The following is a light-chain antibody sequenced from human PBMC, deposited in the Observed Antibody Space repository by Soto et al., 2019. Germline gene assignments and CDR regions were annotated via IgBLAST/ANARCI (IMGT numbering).Light chain of an antibody. J-gene: IGKJ1*01. V-gene: IGKV3-15*01. CDR2: CAS. CDR3: QQYKSWHRT. Sequence: EIVMTQSPATLSVSPGERATLSCRSSQGVNTNLAWYQQKPGQAPQLLIYCASTRATGVPARFNGSGSGTEFILGINSLQSEDFATYSCQQYKSWHRTFGHGAKV. CDR1: QGVNTN.